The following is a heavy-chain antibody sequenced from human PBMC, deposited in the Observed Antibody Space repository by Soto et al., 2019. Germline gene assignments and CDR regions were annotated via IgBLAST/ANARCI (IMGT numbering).Heavy chain of an antibody. V-gene: IGHV3-64D*06. CDR3: LKDRGVNWRFYGMDV. CDR1: GFTFTKSA. CDR2: SSVNGEKT. D-gene: IGHD2-8*01. Sequence: GGSLRFSYSTSGFTFTKSAMHWVRQAPGKGLEYVSGSSVNGEKTYYADSVKGRVIISSDSSKNTLYLQMSSLRVDDTAVYYCLKDRGVNWRFYGMDVGGQWTTGTVSS. J-gene: IGHJ6*02.